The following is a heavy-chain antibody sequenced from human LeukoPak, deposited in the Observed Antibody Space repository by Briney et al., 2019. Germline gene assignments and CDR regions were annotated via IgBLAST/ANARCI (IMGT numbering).Heavy chain of an antibody. Sequence: PGGSLRLSCAASGFTFRSYAIHWVRQAPGKGLEWVAVISYDGRNKYYSDSVKGRFTISRDNSKNTLFLQMNSLRAEDTAVYYCAKDLDDHDSGACFDYWGQGTLVTVSS. D-gene: IGHD3-10*01. J-gene: IGHJ4*02. CDR2: ISYDGRNK. CDR1: GFTFRSYA. V-gene: IGHV3-30*18. CDR3: AKDLDDHDSGACFDY.